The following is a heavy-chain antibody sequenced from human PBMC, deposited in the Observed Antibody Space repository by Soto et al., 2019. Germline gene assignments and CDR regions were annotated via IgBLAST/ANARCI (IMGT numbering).Heavy chain of an antibody. Sequence: QPGVSLRLSCAASGFTFSSYWMSWVRQAPGKGLEWVANIKQDGSEKYYVDSVKGRFTISRDNAKNSLYLQMNSLRAEDTAVYYSADGLLNPSVGELPWFGDLSSRRAYYYGMDVWGQGTTVTVS. V-gene: IGHV3-7*01. D-gene: IGHD3-10*01. CDR3: ADGLLNPSVGELPWFGDLSSRRAYYYGMDV. J-gene: IGHJ6*02. CDR1: GFTFSSYW. CDR2: IKQDGSEK.